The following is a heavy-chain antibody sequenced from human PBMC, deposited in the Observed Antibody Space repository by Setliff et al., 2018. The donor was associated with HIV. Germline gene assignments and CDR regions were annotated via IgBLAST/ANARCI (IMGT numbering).Heavy chain of an antibody. V-gene: IGHV3-48*01. CDR3: ARDRVDIVVVVAARGYYYYGMDV. CDR1: GFTFSSYS. J-gene: IGHJ6*02. CDR2: ISSSSSTI. Sequence: GGSLRLSCAASGFTFSSYSMNWVRQAPGKGLEWVSYISSSSSTIYYADSVKGRFTISRDNSKNTLYLQMNSLRAEDTAVYYCARDRVDIVVVVAARGYYYYGMDVWGQGTTVTVSS. D-gene: IGHD2-15*01.